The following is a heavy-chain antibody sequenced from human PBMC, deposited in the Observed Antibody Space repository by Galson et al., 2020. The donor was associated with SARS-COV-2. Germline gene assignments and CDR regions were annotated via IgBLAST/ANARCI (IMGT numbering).Heavy chain of an antibody. CDR2: TYYSGST. CDR1: GASISSYDYY. D-gene: IGHD3-3*01. Sequence: SETLSLTCAVSGASISSYDYYWSWLRRAPGKGPEWTGYTYYSGSTTYNPSFESRVTISVDTSKNQFTLNLHSVTAADTAVYYCARGADSWNGYYFDYWGQGALVSVSS. V-gene: IGHV4-61*08. CDR3: ARGADSWNGYYFDY. J-gene: IGHJ4*02.